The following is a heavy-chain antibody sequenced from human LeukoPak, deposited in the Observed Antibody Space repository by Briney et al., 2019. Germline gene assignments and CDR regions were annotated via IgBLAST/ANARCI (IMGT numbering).Heavy chain of an antibody. V-gene: IGHV1-18*01. CDR3: ARIRTKSKVWFGELLYHGDGYYFDY. D-gene: IGHD3-10*01. CDR1: GYTFTSYG. Sequence: ASVKVSCKASGYTFTSYGISWVRQAPGQGLEWMGWISAYNGNTNYAQKLQGRVTMTTDTSTSTAYMELRSLRSDDTAVYYCARIRTKSKVWFGELLYHGDGYYFDYWGQGTLVTVSS. CDR2: ISAYNGNT. J-gene: IGHJ4*02.